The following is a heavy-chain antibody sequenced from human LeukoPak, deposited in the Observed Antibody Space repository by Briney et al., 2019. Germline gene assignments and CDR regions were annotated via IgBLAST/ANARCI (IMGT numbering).Heavy chain of an antibody. CDR1: GFTFSSYG. J-gene: IGHJ4*02. D-gene: IGHD3-22*01. Sequence: GGSLRLSCAASGFTFSSYGMHWVRQAPGKGREWVAVIWYDGSNKYYADSVKGRFTISRDNSKTTLYLQMNSLRAEDTAVYYCARDGMHYYDSSGSFDYWGQGTLVTVSS. CDR3: ARDGMHYYDSSGSFDY. V-gene: IGHV3-33*01. CDR2: IWYDGSNK.